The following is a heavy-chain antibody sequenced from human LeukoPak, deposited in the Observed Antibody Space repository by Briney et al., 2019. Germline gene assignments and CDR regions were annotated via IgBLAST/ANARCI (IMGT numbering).Heavy chain of an antibody. CDR1: GYTFTSYD. D-gene: IGHD2-15*01. CDR3: ARLSPMTARYCSGGSCYSGRFDP. CDR2: VNPNSGNT. V-gene: IGHV1-8*01. J-gene: IGHJ5*02. Sequence: ASVKVSCKASGYTFTSYDINWVRQATGQGLEWMGWVNPNSGNTGYAQKFQGRVTMTRNTSISTAYMELSSLRSEDTAVYYCARLSPMTARYCSGGSCYSGRFDPWGQGTLVTVSS.